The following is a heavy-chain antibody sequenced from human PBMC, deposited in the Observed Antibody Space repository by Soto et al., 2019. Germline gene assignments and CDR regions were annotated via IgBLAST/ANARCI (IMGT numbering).Heavy chain of an antibody. V-gene: IGHV3-23*01. J-gene: IGHJ4*02. D-gene: IGHD2-15*01. CDR2: ISGSGGST. Sequence: HPGGSLRLSCAASGFTFSSYAMSWVRQAPGKGLEWVSAISGSGGSTYYADSVKGRFTISRDNSKNTLYLQMNSLRAEDTAVYYCARAPRLVAATWVDYWGQGTLVTVSS. CDR3: ARAPRLVAATWVDY. CDR1: GFTFSSYA.